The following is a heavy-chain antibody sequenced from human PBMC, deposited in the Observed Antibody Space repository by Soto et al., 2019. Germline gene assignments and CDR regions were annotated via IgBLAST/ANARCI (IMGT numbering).Heavy chain of an antibody. J-gene: IGHJ5*02. D-gene: IGHD2-15*01. V-gene: IGHV3-74*01. CDR2: TTSDGKSK. CDR1: GFNFSNHW. Sequence: GSLRLSCAASGFNFSNHWMHWVRQRPAEGLVWVSRTTSDGKSKAYAEPVTGRFAISRDNAKHTLYLQMNGLTAEDTAVYYCARESGGGPHNWFDPWGQGTLVTVSS. CDR3: ARESGGGPHNWFDP.